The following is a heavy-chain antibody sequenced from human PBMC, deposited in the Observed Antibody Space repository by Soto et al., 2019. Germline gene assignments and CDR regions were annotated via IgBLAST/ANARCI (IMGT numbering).Heavy chain of an antibody. J-gene: IGHJ3*02. CDR3: ARSPHCSSTSCYANAFDI. V-gene: IGHV1-3*01. Sequence: QVQLVQSGAEVKKPGASVKVSCKSSGYTFTSYAMHWVRQAPGQRLEWVGWINAGNGNTKYSQKFKGRVTITRDTSASTAYMELSSLRSEDTAVYYCARSPHCSSTSCYANAFDIWGQGTMVTVSS. D-gene: IGHD2-2*01. CDR1: GYTFTSYA. CDR2: INAGNGNT.